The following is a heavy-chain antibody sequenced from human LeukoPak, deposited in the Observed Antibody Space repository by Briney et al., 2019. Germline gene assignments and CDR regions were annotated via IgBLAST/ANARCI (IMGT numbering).Heavy chain of an antibody. CDR1: GYTFTGYY. J-gene: IGHJ2*01. CDR2: INPNSGGT. V-gene: IGHV1-2*02. D-gene: IGHD3-22*01. CDR3: ARDRDYYDSSGYYIYL. Sequence: ASVKVSCKASGYTFTGYYMHWVRQAPGQGLEWMGWINPNSGGTNYAQKFQGRVTMTRDTSISTAYMELSRLRSDDTAVYYCARDRDYYDSSGYYIYLWGRGTLITVSS.